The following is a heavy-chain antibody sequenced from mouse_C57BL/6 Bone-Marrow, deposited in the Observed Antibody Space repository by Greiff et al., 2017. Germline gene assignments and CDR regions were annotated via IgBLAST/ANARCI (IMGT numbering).Heavy chain of an antibody. J-gene: IGHJ3*01. V-gene: IGHV1-59*01. Sequence: QVQLQQPGAELVRPGTSVKLSCKASGYTFTSYWMHWVKQRPGQGLEWIGVIDPSDSYTNYNQTFKGKATLTVDTSSSTAYMQLSSLTSEDSAVYYWARWRLRRGGLADWGKGTLVTVSA. CDR2: IDPSDSYT. CDR1: GYTFTSYW. CDR3: ARWRLRRGGLAD. D-gene: IGHD2-4*01.